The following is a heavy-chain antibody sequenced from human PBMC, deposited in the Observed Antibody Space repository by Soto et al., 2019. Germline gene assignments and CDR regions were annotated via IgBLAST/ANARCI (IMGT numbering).Heavy chain of an antibody. J-gene: IGHJ6*02. V-gene: IGHV3-74*01. Sequence: GGSLRLSCEASGFSIRDYWMHWVRQAPGEGLVWVSCINGDASSTTYADSVKGRFTISRDEAKNTVYLQMTSLRAEDTAVYFCARDRSYAMEVWGQGTRVTV. CDR1: GFSIRDYW. CDR2: INGDASST. CDR3: ARDRSYAMEV.